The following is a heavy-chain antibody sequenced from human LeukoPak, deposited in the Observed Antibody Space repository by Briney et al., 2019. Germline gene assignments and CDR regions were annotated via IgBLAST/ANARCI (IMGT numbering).Heavy chain of an antibody. D-gene: IGHD6-13*01. CDR2: IIPIFGTA. V-gene: IGHV1-69*05. CDR3: ARGEAYSSSWLNWFDP. J-gene: IGHJ5*02. Sequence: SVKVSCKASGGTFSSYAISWVRQAPGQGLEWMGGIIPIFGTANYAQKFQGRVTITRDTSISTAYMELSRLRSDDTAVYYCARGEAYSSSWLNWFDPWGQGTLVTVSS. CDR1: GGTFSSYA.